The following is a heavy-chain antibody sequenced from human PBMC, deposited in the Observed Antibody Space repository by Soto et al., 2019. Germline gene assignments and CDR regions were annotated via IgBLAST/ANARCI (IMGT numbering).Heavy chain of an antibody. CDR1: GGTFSSYA. CDR2: IIPIFGTA. CDR3: ARDPGNDIVVVPAAMT. D-gene: IGHD2-2*01. V-gene: IGHV1-69*13. J-gene: IGHJ5*02. Sequence: SVKVSCKASGGTFSSYAISWVRQAPGQGLEWMGGIIPIFGTANYAQKFQGRVTITADESTSTAYMELSSLRSEDTAVYYCARDPGNDIVVVPAAMTWGQGTLVTVSS.